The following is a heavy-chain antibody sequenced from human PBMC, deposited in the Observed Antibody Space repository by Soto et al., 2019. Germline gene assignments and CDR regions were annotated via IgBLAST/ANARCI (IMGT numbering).Heavy chain of an antibody. CDR2: IKQDGSEK. J-gene: IGHJ5*02. CDR3: ARDQGSVRIFGVVPPTKGRRLGWFDP. Sequence: EVQLVESGGGLVQPGGSLRLSCAASGFTFSSYWMSWVRQAPGKGLEWVANIKQDGSEKYYVDSVKGRFTISRDNAKNSLYLQMNSLRAEDTAVYYCARDQGSVRIFGVVPPTKGRRLGWFDPWGQGTLVTVSS. CDR1: GFTFSSYW. V-gene: IGHV3-7*01. D-gene: IGHD3-3*01.